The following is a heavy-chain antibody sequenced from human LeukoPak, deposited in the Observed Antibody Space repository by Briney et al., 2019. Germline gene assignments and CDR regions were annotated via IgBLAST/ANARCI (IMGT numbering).Heavy chain of an antibody. D-gene: IGHD4-17*01. CDR2: ISSSSTTI. CDR3: AKRGTVTTFGHCDY. V-gene: IGHV3-48*01. CDR1: GFTFSSYS. Sequence: GGSLRLSCAASGFTFSSYSMMWVRQAPGKGLEWVSYISSSSTTIHYADSVKGRFTISRDNAKNSVYLQMNSLRAEDTAVYYCAKRGTVTTFGHCDYWGQGTLVTVSS. J-gene: IGHJ4*02.